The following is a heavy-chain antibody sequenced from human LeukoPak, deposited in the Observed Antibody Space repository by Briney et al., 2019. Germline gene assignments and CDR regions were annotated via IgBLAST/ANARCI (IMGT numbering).Heavy chain of an antibody. Sequence: PGGSLRLSCAAAGFTFSNAWMSWVRQAPGKGLEWVGRIKSKTDGGTTDYAAPVKGRFTISRDDSKNTLYLQMNSLKTEDTVVYYCTTEGSGWYLDYWGQGTLVTVSS. J-gene: IGHJ4*02. CDR2: IKSKTDGGTT. CDR1: GFTFSNAW. V-gene: IGHV3-15*01. D-gene: IGHD6-19*01. CDR3: TTEGSGWYLDY.